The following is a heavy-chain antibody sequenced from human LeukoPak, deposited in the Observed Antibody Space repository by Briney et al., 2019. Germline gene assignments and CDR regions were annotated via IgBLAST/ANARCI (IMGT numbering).Heavy chain of an antibody. CDR2: MNPNSDNT. D-gene: IGHD5-12*01. V-gene: IGHV1-8*01. J-gene: IGHJ4*02. CDR1: GYTSTSYD. Sequence: GASVKVSCKASGYTSTSYDINWVRQATGQGLEWMGWMNPNSDNTGYAQKFQGRVTMTRNTSISTAYMELSGLRSEDTAVYYCARGFSGYDQPYWGQGTLVTVSS. CDR3: ARGFSGYDQPY.